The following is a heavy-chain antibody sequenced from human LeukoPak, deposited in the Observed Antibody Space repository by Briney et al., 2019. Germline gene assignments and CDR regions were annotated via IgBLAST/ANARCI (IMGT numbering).Heavy chain of an antibody. V-gene: IGHV4-59*01. CDR2: IYYSGST. Sequence: PSETLSLTCTVSGGSISSYYWSWIRQPPGKGLEWIGYIYYSGSTNYNPSLKSRVTISVDTSKNQFSLKLSSVTAADTAVYYCARARGVIPVAFDIWGPGTMVTVSS. CDR1: GGSISSYY. J-gene: IGHJ3*02. CDR3: ARARGVIPVAFDI. D-gene: IGHD3-10*01.